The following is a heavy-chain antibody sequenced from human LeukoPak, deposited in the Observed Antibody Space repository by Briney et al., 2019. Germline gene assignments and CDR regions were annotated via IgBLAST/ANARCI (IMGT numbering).Heavy chain of an antibody. D-gene: IGHD3-10*01. CDR3: ARDCCASGSHDY. CDR1: GFTIRNYW. CDR2: INQDGSVE. V-gene: IGHV3-7*04. Sequence: GGSLRLSCAASGFTIRNYWMNWVRQGPGEGLEWVPNINQDGSVEHYVDSVKGRFTISRDNAKNSLYLQMSTLRAEDTAVYYCARDCCASGSHDYWGQGALVTVSS. J-gene: IGHJ4*02.